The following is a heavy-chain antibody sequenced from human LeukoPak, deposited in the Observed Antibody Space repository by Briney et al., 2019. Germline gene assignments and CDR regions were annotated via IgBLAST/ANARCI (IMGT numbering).Heavy chain of an antibody. CDR2: INTDGTAT. Sequence: GGSLRLSCAASGFTFSKYWMLWVRQAPGKGLESVSRINTDGTATTYADSVRGRFTVSRDNADNTMFLQMNSVRDEDTAVYYCATKQWLAPPPDSWGQGTPVTVSS. CDR1: GFTFSKYW. CDR3: ATKQWLAPPPDS. J-gene: IGHJ4*02. V-gene: IGHV3-74*01. D-gene: IGHD6-19*01.